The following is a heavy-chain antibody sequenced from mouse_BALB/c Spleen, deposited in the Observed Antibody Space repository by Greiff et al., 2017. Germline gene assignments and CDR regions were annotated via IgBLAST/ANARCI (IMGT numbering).Heavy chain of an antibody. V-gene: IGHV1S126*01. CDR2: IDPSDSET. Sequence: VQLQQSGPQLVRPGASVKISCKASGYSFTSYWMHWVKQRPGQGLEWIGMIDPSDSETRLNQKFKDKATLTVDKSSSTAYMQLSSPTSEDSAVYYCARRTYDGYYHYAMDYWGQGTSVTVSS. D-gene: IGHD2-3*01. CDR1: GYSFTSYW. CDR3: ARRTYDGYYHYAMDY. J-gene: IGHJ4*01.